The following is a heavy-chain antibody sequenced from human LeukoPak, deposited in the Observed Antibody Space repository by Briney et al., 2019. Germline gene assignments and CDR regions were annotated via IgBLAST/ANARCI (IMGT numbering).Heavy chain of an antibody. D-gene: IGHD6-19*01. Sequence: ASMKVSCKPSGYTFTGYYLHWMRQAPGQGLEWMGWINPNSGGTNYAQKFQGRVTMTRDTSISTAYMDLNRLRSDDTAVYYCARVVAVTGTPVYYMDVWGKGTTVTVSS. CDR2: INPNSGGT. J-gene: IGHJ6*03. CDR3: ARVVAVTGTPVYYMDV. CDR1: GYTFTGYY. V-gene: IGHV1-2*02.